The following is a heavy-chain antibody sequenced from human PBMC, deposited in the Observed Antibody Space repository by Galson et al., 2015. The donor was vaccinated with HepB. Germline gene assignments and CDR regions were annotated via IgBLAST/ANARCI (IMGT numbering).Heavy chain of an antibody. V-gene: IGHV3-9*01. J-gene: IGHJ5*02. D-gene: IGHD3-10*01. CDR1: GFIFDDFA. Sequence: SLRLSCAASGFIFDDFAMHWVRQAPGKGLEWVSGITYNGASRVYADSVRGRFTISRDNAKNSLYLQMNSLRPEDSALYYCVKDISFYYGSGSRFDPWGQGTLVTVSS. CDR2: ITYNGASR. CDR3: VKDISFYYGSGSRFDP.